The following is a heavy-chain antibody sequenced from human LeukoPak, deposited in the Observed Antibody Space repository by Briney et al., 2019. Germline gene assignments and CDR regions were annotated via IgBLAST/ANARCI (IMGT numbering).Heavy chain of an antibody. CDR2: ISGSGGST. Sequence: GGSLRLSCAASGFAFSDYSMNWVRQAPGKGLEWVSAISGSGGSTYYADSVKGRFTISRDNSKNTLYLQMNSLRAEDTAVYYCAKPLRGYDAFDIWGQGTMVTVSS. CDR1: GFAFSDYS. D-gene: IGHD5-12*01. J-gene: IGHJ3*02. CDR3: AKPLRGYDAFDI. V-gene: IGHV3-23*01.